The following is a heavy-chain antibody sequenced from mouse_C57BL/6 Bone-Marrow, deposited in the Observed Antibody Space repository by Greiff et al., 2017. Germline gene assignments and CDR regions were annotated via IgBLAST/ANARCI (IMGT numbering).Heavy chain of an antibody. CDR3: ARRYYGSSPFAY. CDR2: ISNLAYSI. Sequence: EVQLVESGGGLVQPGGSLKLSCAASGFTFSDYGMAWVRQAPRKGPEWVAFISNLAYSIYYADTVTGRFTISRENAKNTLYLEMSSLRSEDTAMYYCARRYYGSSPFAYWGQGTLVTVSA. CDR1: GFTFSDYG. V-gene: IGHV5-15*04. J-gene: IGHJ3*01. D-gene: IGHD1-1*01.